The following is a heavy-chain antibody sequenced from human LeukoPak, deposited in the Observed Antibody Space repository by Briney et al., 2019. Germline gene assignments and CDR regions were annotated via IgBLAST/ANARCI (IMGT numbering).Heavy chain of an antibody. CDR2: IYYSGST. D-gene: IGHD3-9*01. CDR3: ARARYFDWLLPQYFDY. V-gene: IGHV4-59*01. Sequence: KPSETLSLTCTVSGGSISSYYWSWIRQPPGKGLEWIGYIYYSGSTNYNPSLKSRVTISVDTSKNQFSLKLSSVTAADTAVYYCARARYFDWLLPQYFDYWGQGTLVTVSS. J-gene: IGHJ4*02. CDR1: GGSISSYY.